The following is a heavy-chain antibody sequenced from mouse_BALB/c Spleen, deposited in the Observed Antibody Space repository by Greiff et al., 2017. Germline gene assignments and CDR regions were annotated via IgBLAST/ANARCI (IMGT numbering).Heavy chain of an antibody. J-gene: IGHJ4*01. CDR3: ARDGAGTIYAIDY. CDR2: IWAGGST. CDR1: GFSLTSYG. V-gene: IGHV2-9*02. Sequence: VQRVESGPGLVAPSQSLSITCTVSGFSLTSYGVHWVRQPPGKGLEWLGVIWAGGSTNYNSALMSRLSISKDNSKSQVFLKMNSLQTDDTAMYYCARDGAGTIYAIDYWGQGTSVTVSS. D-gene: IGHD4-1*01.